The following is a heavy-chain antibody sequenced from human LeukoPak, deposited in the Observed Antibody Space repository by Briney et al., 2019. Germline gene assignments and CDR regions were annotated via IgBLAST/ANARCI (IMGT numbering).Heavy chain of an antibody. CDR1: GNYW. Sequence: GGSLRLSCAASGNYWVHWVRQAPGKGLVWVSHVNSDGSWTSHADSVKGRFTTSKDNAKNTVYLQMNNLRTEDTAVYYCVSFYETNWGRGTLVTVSS. J-gene: IGHJ4*02. V-gene: IGHV3-74*01. CDR2: VNSDGSWT. CDR3: VSFYETN. D-gene: IGHD2-2*01.